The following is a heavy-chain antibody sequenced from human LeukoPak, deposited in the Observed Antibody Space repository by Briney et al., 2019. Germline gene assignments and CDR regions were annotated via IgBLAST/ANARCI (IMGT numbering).Heavy chain of an antibody. V-gene: IGHV4-39*01. CDR3: ARHRMYYYDSSGRGVADALDI. CDR2: IYYSGST. D-gene: IGHD3-22*01. Sequence: SETLSLTCTVSGGSLSSSSYYWGWIRQPPGKGLAWIGSIYYSGSTYYNPSLKSRVTISVDTSKNQFSLKLSSVTAADTAVYYCARHRMYYYDSSGRGVADALDIWGQGTMVTVSS. CDR1: GGSLSSSSYY. J-gene: IGHJ3*02.